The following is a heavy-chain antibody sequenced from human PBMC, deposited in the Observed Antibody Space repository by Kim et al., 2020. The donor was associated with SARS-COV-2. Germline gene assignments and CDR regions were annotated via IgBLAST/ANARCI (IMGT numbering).Heavy chain of an antibody. Sequence: SETLSLTCTVSGGSVSSGSYYWSWIRQPPGKGLEWIGYIYYSGSTNYNPSLKSRVTISVDTSKNQFSLKLSSVTAADTAVYYCARECSGGSCYLRGRGGFDYWGQGTLVTVSS. CDR1: GGSVSSGSYY. V-gene: IGHV4-61*01. CDR3: ARECSGGSCYLRGRGGFDY. D-gene: IGHD2-15*01. J-gene: IGHJ4*02. CDR2: IYYSGST.